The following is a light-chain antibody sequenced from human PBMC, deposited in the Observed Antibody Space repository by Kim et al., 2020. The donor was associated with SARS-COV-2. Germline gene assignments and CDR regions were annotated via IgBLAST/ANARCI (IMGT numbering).Light chain of an antibody. CDR1: QSVSSN. Sequence: VSPGERAALSCRACQSVSSNLAWYQHKPGQAPRLLIYGASTRATGVPAKFSASGSGTEFTLTISSLQSEDFAVYYCQQYNKWPRTFGQGTKVEIK. V-gene: IGKV3-15*01. J-gene: IGKJ1*01. CDR3: QQYNKWPRT. CDR2: GAS.